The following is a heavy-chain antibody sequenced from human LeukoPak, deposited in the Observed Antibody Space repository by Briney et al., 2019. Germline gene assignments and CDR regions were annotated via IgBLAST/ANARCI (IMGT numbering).Heavy chain of an antibody. CDR2: IYHSGNT. V-gene: IGHV4-30-2*01. J-gene: IGHJ4*02. CDR1: GGSISSGDYS. Sequence: PSQTLSLTCAVSGGSISSGDYSWSWIRQPPGKGLEWTAYIYHSGNTYYNPSLKGRVTMSVDRSKNQFSLKLSSVTAADTAVYYCARVNTREFHYFEYWGQGTLVTVSS. CDR3: ARVNTREFHYFEY. D-gene: IGHD3-10*01.